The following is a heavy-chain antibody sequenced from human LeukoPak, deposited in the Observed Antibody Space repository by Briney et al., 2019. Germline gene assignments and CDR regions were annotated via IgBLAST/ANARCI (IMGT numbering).Heavy chain of an antibody. J-gene: IGHJ4*02. CDR1: GGSISSYY. CDR2: IYYSGST. Sequence: PSETLSLTCTVSGGSISSYYWSWTRQPPGKGLEWIGYIYYSGSTNYNPSLKSRVTISVDTSKNQFSPKLSSVTAADTAVYYCARDLSGAYFDYWGQGTLVTVSS. D-gene: IGHD4-17*01. CDR3: ARDLSGAYFDY. V-gene: IGHV4-59*01.